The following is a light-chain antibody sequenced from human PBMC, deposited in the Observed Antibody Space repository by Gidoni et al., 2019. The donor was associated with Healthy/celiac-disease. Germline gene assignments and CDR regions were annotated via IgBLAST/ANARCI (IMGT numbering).Light chain of an antibody. CDR2: GAS. Sequence: EIVLTQSPGTLSLSPGERATLSCRASQSVSSSYLAWYQQKPGKAPRLLIYGASSRANGIPDRFSGSGSGTDFTLTISRLEPEDFAVYYCQQYGSSPLTFGQGTRLEIK. J-gene: IGKJ5*01. V-gene: IGKV3-20*01. CDR1: QSVSSSY. CDR3: QQYGSSPLT.